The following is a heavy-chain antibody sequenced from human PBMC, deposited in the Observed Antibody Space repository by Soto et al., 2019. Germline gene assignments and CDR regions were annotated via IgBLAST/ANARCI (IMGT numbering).Heavy chain of an antibody. J-gene: IGHJ4*02. CDR3: AKRPPFDF. V-gene: IGHV3-23*01. CDR1: GFTFSTYA. CDR2: ISAGGDKA. Sequence: EEQLLESGGGLVQPGGSLRLSCAASGFTFSTYAMNCVRQAPGKGLEYVSTISAGGDKAYYADSVKGRFTISRDNSKNTLSLQMNSLRAEDTAVYYCAKRPPFDFWGQGVLVTVSS.